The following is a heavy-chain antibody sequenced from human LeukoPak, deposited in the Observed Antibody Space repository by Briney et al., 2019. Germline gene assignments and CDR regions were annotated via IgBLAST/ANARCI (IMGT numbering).Heavy chain of an antibody. D-gene: IGHD3-16*01. CDR1: GFTFSSYW. V-gene: IGHV3-74*01. CDR3: ARDQYALDYFDY. CDR2: INSDGSST. Sequence: GGSLRLSCAASGFTFSSYWMHWVRQAPGKGLVWVSRINSDGSSTSYADSVKGRFTISRDNAKNTLYLQMNSLRDEDTAVYYCARDQYALDYFDYWAREPWSPSPQ. J-gene: IGHJ4*02.